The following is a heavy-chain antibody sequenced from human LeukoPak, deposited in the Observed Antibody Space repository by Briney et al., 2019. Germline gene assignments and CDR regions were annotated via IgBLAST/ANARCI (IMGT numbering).Heavy chain of an antibody. V-gene: IGHV3-48*04. CDR3: ARTIYGSGYYYVDAFDI. CDR1: GFTFSSYS. Sequence: GGSLRLSCAASGFTFSSYSMNWVRQAPGKGLEWVSYISSSSSTIYYADSVKGRFTISRDNAKNSLYLQMNSLRAEDTAVYYCARTIYGSGYYYVDAFDIWGQGTLVTVSS. CDR2: ISSSSSTI. D-gene: IGHD3-22*01. J-gene: IGHJ4*02.